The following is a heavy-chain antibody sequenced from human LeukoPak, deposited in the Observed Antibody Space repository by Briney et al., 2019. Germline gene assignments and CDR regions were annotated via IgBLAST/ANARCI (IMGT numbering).Heavy chain of an antibody. CDR2: IYSSGNT. V-gene: IGHV4-4*07. D-gene: IGHD2-2*01. CDR3: ARRYCSGTTCYGYFDY. J-gene: IGHJ4*02. Sequence: SETLSLTCTVSGGSITSYYWSWIRQPAGKGLEWIGRIYSSGNTNYNPSLKSRVTMSVDTSKNQFSLKLSSVTAADTAVYYCARRYCSGTTCYGYFDYWGQGTLVTVSS. CDR1: GGSITSYY.